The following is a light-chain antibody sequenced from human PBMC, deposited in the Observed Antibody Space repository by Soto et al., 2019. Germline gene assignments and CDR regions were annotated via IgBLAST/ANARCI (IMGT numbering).Light chain of an antibody. CDR1: QSVDSY. J-gene: IGKJ5*01. CDR2: GAS. Sequence: EIVLTQSPASLSLAPGERATLSCRASQSVDSYLVWYQQKPGQAPRLLIFGASNWATGIPARFSGSGSGTDFTLTINSLEPDDFAVYYCQQRDSSPITFGQGTRLEIK. V-gene: IGKV3-11*01. CDR3: QQRDSSPIT.